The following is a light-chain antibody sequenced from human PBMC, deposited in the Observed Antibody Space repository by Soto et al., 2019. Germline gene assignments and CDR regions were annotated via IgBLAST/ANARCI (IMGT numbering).Light chain of an antibody. CDR3: QAWDSSSHLV. J-gene: IGLJ1*01. CDR1: KLGDKY. Sequence: SYELTQPPSVSVSPGQTASITCSGDKLGDKYACWYQQKPGQSPVLVIYQDSKRPSGIPERFSGSNSGNTATLTISGTQAMDEADYYCQAWDSSSHLVFGTGTKVTVL. V-gene: IGLV3-1*01. CDR2: QDS.